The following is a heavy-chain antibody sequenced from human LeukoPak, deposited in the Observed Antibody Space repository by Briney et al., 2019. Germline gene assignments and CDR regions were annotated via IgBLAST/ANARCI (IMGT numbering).Heavy chain of an antibody. CDR3: AGDGGTNYYGSGSYYGHYYYMDV. D-gene: IGHD3-10*01. V-gene: IGHV3-53*01. J-gene: IGHJ6*03. Sequence: GGSLRLSCAASGFTVSSNYMSWVRQAPGKGLEWVSVIYSGGSTYYADSVKGRFTISRDNSKNTLYLQMNSLRAEDTAVYYCAGDGGTNYYGSGSYYGHYYYMDVWGKGTTVTISS. CDR2: IYSGGST. CDR1: GFTVSSNY.